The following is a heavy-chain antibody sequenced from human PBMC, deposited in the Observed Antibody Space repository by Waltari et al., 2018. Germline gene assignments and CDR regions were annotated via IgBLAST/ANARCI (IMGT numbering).Heavy chain of an antibody. CDR2: IYPGDSDT. Sequence: EVQLVQSGAEVRRPGESLSISCQGSGYNFYNYWIGWVRQQPGKGLEWMGIIYPGDSDTRYSPSFQGQVTISVDKTIKTAYLQWSSLKASDTATYYCARHRTRSTLYNWFDPWGQGTHVSVSS. J-gene: IGHJ5*02. CDR3: ARHRTRSTLYNWFDP. V-gene: IGHV5-51*01. CDR1: GYNFYNYW. D-gene: IGHD2-2*01.